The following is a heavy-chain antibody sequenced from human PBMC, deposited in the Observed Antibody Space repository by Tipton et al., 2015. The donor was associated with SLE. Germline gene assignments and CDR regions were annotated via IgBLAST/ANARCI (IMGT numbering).Heavy chain of an antibody. CDR3: ARHTDYGGNSDSFDY. CDR2: IYYSGST. Sequence: LRLSCTVSGGSISSYYWSWIRQPPGKGLEWIGYIYYSGSTNYNPSLKSRVTISVDTSKNQFSLKLSSVTAADTAVYYCARHTDYGGNSDSFDYWGQGPLVTVSS. D-gene: IGHD4-23*01. V-gene: IGHV4-59*08. J-gene: IGHJ4*02. CDR1: GGSISSYY.